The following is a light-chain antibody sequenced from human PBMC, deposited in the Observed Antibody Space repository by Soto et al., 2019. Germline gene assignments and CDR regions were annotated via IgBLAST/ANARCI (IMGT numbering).Light chain of an antibody. CDR2: AAS. Sequence: AIRMTQSPSSLSASTGDRVTITCRASQGISSYLAWYQQKPGKAPKLLIYAASTLQSGVPSRFSGSGSGTDFTLTISCLQSEDSATYYCQQYYSYPPTFGPGTTVDIK. V-gene: IGKV1-8*01. J-gene: IGKJ3*01. CDR3: QQYYSYPPT. CDR1: QGISSY.